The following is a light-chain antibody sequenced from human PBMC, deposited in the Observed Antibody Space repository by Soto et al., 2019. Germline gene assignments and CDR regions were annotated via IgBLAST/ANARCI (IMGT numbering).Light chain of an antibody. Sequence: DIQMTQSPSTLYASVGDRVSITCRASQRVDRYLAWYQQKPGKAHQLLIYDASRLESGVPSRFSGSGSGTEFTLTISSLQPDDFTTFYCQQYKDYTWTFGQGTKVEV. CDR3: QQYKDYTWT. CDR1: QRVDRY. CDR2: DAS. V-gene: IGKV1-5*01. J-gene: IGKJ1*01.